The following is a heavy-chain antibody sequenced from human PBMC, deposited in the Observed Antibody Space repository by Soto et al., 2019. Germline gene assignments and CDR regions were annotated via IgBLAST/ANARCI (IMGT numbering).Heavy chain of an antibody. D-gene: IGHD6-6*01. CDR3: PRGLRIAARPTFDY. Sequence: PGGSLRLSCAASGFTLSSYAMHWVRQAPGKGLEWVAVISYDGSNKYYADSVKGRFTISRDNSKNTLYLQMNSLRAEDTAVYYCPRGLRIAARPTFDYWGQGTLVTVSS. CDR2: ISYDGSNK. V-gene: IGHV3-30-3*01. CDR1: GFTLSSYA. J-gene: IGHJ4*02.